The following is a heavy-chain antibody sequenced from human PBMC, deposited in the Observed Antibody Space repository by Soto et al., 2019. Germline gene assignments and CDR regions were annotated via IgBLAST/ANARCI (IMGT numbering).Heavy chain of an antibody. Sequence: QVQLVESGGGVVQPGRSLRLSCAASGFTFSSYAMHWVRQAPGKGLEWVAVISYDGSNKYYADSVKGRFTISRDNSKNTLDLQMNSRRAEDTAVYYCASQKVDTGDYWGQGTMVTVSS. CDR1: GFTFSSYA. V-gene: IGHV3-30-3*01. J-gene: IGHJ4*02. CDR3: ASQKVDTGDY. D-gene: IGHD5-18*01. CDR2: ISYDGSNK.